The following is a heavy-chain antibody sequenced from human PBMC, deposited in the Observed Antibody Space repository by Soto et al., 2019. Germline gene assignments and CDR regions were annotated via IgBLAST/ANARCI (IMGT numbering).Heavy chain of an antibody. D-gene: IGHD3-3*01. J-gene: IGHJ6*03. Sequence: SETLSLTCTVSGGSISSYYWSWIRQPPGKGLEWIGYIYYSGSTNYNPSLKSRVTISVDTSKNQFSLKLSSVTAADTAVYYCAASAGFLEWLRPPVNYYYYMDVWGKGTTVTVSS. CDR2: IYYSGST. V-gene: IGHV4-59*08. CDR1: GGSISSYY. CDR3: AASAGFLEWLRPPVNYYYYMDV.